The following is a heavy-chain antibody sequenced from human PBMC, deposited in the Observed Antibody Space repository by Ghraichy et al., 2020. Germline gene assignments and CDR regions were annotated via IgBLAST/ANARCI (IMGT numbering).Heavy chain of an antibody. CDR1: GFTFSSYA. D-gene: IGHD3-10*01. Sequence: GGSLRLSCAASGFTFSSYAMSWVRQAPGKGLEWVSAISGSGGSTYYADSVKGRFTISRDNSKNTLYLQMNSLRAEDTAVYYCAKEDYYGSGSHLATQIRFFDYWGQGTLVTVSS. CDR3: AKEDYYGSGSHLATQIRFFDY. CDR2: ISGSGGST. V-gene: IGHV3-23*01. J-gene: IGHJ4*02.